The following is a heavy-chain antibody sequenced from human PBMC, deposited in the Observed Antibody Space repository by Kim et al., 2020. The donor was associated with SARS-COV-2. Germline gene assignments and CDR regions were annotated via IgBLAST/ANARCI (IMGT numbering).Heavy chain of an antibody. V-gene: IGHV1-18*01. D-gene: IGHD3-9*01. J-gene: IGHJ4*02. Sequence: ASVKVSCKASGYTFTSYGISWVRQAPGQGLEWMGWISAYNGNTNYAQKLQGRVTMTTDTSTSTAYMELRSLRSDDTAVYYCARVGVYDILTGYYNFDYWGQGTLVTVSS. CDR3: ARVGVYDILTGYYNFDY. CDR1: GYTFTSYG. CDR2: ISAYNGNT.